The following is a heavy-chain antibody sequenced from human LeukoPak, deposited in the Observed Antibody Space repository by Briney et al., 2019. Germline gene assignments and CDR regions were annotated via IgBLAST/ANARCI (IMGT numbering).Heavy chain of an antibody. D-gene: IGHD3-22*01. CDR1: GYIFSDYY. Sequence: ASVKVSCKASGYIFSDYYVQWVRQAPGQGLEWMGIISPSGDTTSYAQKFQGRVTMTRDTSTRTVYLDLSSLRSEDTAVYYCARGRDYYAITGYHNWFDAWGQGTLVTVSS. V-gene: IGHV1-46*01. CDR2: ISPSGDTT. J-gene: IGHJ5*02. CDR3: ARGRDYYAITGYHNWFDA.